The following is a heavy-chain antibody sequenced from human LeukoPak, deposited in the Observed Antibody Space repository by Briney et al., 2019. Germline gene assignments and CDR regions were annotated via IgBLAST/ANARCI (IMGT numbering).Heavy chain of an antibody. V-gene: IGHV3-7*03. CDR3: AKHGGSGWTAHYSYGLDV. CDR2: IKEDGREK. CDR1: GFTFSSSW. D-gene: IGHD6-19*01. J-gene: IGHJ6*02. Sequence: GGSLRLSCATSGFTFSSSWMSWVRQAPGKGLECVANIKEDGREKYYVDSVKGRFTISRDNAKNSLYLQMNSQRVEDTAFYYCAKHGGSGWTAHYSYGLDVWGQGTTVTVSS.